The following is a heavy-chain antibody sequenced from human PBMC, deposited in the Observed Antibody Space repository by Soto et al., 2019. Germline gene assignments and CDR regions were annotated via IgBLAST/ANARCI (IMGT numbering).Heavy chain of an antibody. V-gene: IGHV3-23*01. CDR2: MTGSGGDI. CDR3: AKDAVYGDGLWLACN. D-gene: IGHD2-21*02. CDR1: GFSVSRYA. Sequence: EVQLLESGGGLVQPGGSLRLSCAASGFSVSRYAMMWVRQPPGKGQEWVAGMTGSGGDIRYADPVKGRFTISKDNSKNTLYLQMNSLRAADTAIYYCAKDAVYGDGLWLACNWGQGTLFTVSS. J-gene: IGHJ4*02.